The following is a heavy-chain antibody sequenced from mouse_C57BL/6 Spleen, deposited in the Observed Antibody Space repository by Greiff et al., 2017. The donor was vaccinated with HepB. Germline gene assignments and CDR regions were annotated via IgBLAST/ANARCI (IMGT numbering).Heavy chain of an antibody. D-gene: IGHD2-2*01. J-gene: IGHJ4*01. CDR3: VRGGLRSAMDY. CDR2: IRSKSNNYAT. V-gene: IGHV10-1*01. Sequence: EVKLVESGGGLVQPKGSLKLSCAASGFSFNTYAMNWVRQAPGKGLEWVARIRSKSNNYATYYADSVKDRFTISRDDSESMLYLQMNNLKTEDTAMYYCVRGGLRSAMDYWGQGTSVTVSS. CDR1: GFSFNTYA.